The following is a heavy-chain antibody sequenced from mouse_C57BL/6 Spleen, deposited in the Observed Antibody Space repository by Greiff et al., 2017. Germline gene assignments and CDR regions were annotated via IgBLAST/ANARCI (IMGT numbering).Heavy chain of an antibody. Sequence: QVQLQQPGAALVKPGASVKLSCKASGYTFTSYWMHWVKQRPGRGLEWIGRIDPNRGGTKYNEKFKSKAKLTVDKPSSTAYMQLSSLTSEDSAVYYCARSGYYSNFYWYFDVWGTRTTVTVSS. J-gene: IGHJ1*03. V-gene: IGHV1-72*01. CDR2: IDPNRGGT. D-gene: IGHD2-5*01. CDR1: GYTFTSYW. CDR3: ARSGYYSNFYWYFDV.